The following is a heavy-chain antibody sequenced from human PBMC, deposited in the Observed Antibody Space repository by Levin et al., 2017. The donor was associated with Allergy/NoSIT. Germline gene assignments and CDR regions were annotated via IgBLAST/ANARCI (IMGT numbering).Heavy chain of an antibody. D-gene: IGHD2-21*02. J-gene: IGHJ4*02. CDR1: GFTFSDYY. CDR3: ARDVLMVYGWHCGGDCYSD. CDR2: ISSSGSTI. V-gene: IGHV3-11*01. Sequence: GGSLRLSCAASGFTFSDYYMSWIRQAPGKGLEWVSYISSSGSTIYYADSVKGRFTISRDNAKNSLYLQMNSLRAEDTAVYYCARDVLMVYGWHCGGDCYSDWGQGTLVTVSS.